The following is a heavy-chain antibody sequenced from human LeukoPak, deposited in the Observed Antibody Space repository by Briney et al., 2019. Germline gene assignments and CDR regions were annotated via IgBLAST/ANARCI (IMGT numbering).Heavy chain of an antibody. CDR2: INPNSGGT. Sequence: ASVKVSCKASGYTFTGYCMHWVRQAPGQGLEWMGWINPNSGGTNYAQKFQGRVTMTRDTSISTAYMELSRLRSDDTAVYYCARDYDSSGYRGDSFDYWGQGTLVTVSS. CDR1: GYTFTGYC. J-gene: IGHJ4*02. CDR3: ARDYDSSGYRGDSFDY. V-gene: IGHV1-2*02. D-gene: IGHD3-22*01.